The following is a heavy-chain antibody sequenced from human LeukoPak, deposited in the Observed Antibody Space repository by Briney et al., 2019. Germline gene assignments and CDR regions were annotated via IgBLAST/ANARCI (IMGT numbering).Heavy chain of an antibody. CDR3: ARGGRYGDWSNYFDY. V-gene: IGHV4-4*07. D-gene: IGHD4-17*01. J-gene: IGHJ4*02. Sequence: PSETLSLTCTVSGGSISSYYWSWIRQPAGKGLEWIGRIYTSGSTNYIPSLKSRVTMSVDTSKNQFSLKLSSVTAADTAVYYCARGGRYGDWSNYFDYWGQGTLVTVSS. CDR1: GGSISSYY. CDR2: IYTSGST.